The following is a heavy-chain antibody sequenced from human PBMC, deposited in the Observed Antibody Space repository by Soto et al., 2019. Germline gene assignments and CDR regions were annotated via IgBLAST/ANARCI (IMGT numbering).Heavy chain of an antibody. Sequence: QVQLVESGGGLVKPGGSLRLSCAASGFTFSDYYMSWIRQAPGKGLEWVSYISSSGSTIYYADSVKGRFTISRDNAKNSLYLQMHSLRAEATAVYYCARVWGLSIRSEYSSYGMDVWGQGTTVTVSS. V-gene: IGHV3-11*01. D-gene: IGHD3-16*01. CDR3: ARVWGLSIRSEYSSYGMDV. J-gene: IGHJ6*02. CDR2: ISSSGSTI. CDR1: GFTFSDYY.